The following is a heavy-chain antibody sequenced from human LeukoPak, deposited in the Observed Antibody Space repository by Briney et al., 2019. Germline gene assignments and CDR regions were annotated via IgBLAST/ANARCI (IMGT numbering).Heavy chain of an antibody. CDR2: IRYDGSNK. J-gene: IGHJ3*02. CDR3: AKLSPIVVVIATRYDAFDI. CDR1: GFTFSSYG. V-gene: IGHV3-30*02. D-gene: IGHD2-21*01. Sequence: GGSLRLSCAASGFTFSSYGMHWVRQAPGKGLGWVAFIRYDGSNKYYADSVKGRFTISRDNSKNTLYLQMNSLRAEDTAVYYCAKLSPIVVVIATRYDAFDIWGQGTMVTVSS.